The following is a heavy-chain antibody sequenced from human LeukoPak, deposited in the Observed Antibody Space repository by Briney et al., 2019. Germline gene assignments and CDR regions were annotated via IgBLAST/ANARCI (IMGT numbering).Heavy chain of an antibody. CDR3: ARDHGFTMKLPDY. CDR1: GFTFSSYA. J-gene: IGHJ4*02. Sequence: GGSLRLSCAASGFTFSSYAMHWVRQAPGKGLEWVAVISYDGSNKYYADSVKGRFTISRDNSKNTPYLQMNSLRAEDTAVYYCARDHGFTMKLPDYWGQGTLVTVSS. CDR2: ISYDGSNK. V-gene: IGHV3-30*04. D-gene: IGHD3-22*01.